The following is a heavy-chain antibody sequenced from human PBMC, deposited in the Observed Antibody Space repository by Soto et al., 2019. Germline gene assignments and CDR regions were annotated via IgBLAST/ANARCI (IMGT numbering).Heavy chain of an antibody. CDR1: GGAISGYY. CDR3: ARGKRFSDSFDP. Sequence: SETLSLTCTVSGGAISGYYWTWIRQSAGKGLEWIGRIYSSVGTKYNPSLQSRVTMSLDTSKNQFSLRLSSVTAADTAVYYCARGKRFSDSFDPWGQGTLVTVSS. D-gene: IGHD3-3*01. V-gene: IGHV4-4*07. J-gene: IGHJ5*02. CDR2: IYSSVGT.